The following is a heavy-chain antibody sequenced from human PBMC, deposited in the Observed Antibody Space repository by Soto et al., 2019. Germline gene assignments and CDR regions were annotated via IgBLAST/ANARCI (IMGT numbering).Heavy chain of an antibody. CDR2: INHSGST. Sequence: SETLSLTCAVYGGSFSGYYWSWIRQPPGKGLEWIGEINHSGSTNYNPSLKSRVTISVDTSKNQFSLKLSSVTAADTAVYYCARGKPNLRVSEHYIQRWLQPYYYYYGMDVWGQGTTVTVSS. CDR3: ARGKPNLRVSEHYIQRWLQPYYYYYGMDV. V-gene: IGHV4-34*01. CDR1: GGSFSGYY. D-gene: IGHD5-18*01. J-gene: IGHJ6*02.